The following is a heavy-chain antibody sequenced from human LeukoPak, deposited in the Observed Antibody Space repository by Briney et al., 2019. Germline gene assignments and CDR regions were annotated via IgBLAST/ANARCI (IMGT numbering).Heavy chain of an antibody. CDR3: ARAGRLGAPRPLDY. V-gene: IGHV4-59*01. D-gene: IGHD3-16*01. CDR1: GGSISSYY. J-gene: IGHJ4*02. CDR2: IYYSGST. Sequence: SETLSLTCTVSGGSISSYYWTWIRQSPGKGLEWIGWIYYSGSTNSNPSLRSRLTMSVDASKNQLSLKLSSVTAADTAVYYCARAGRLGAPRPLDYWGQGTLVTVSS.